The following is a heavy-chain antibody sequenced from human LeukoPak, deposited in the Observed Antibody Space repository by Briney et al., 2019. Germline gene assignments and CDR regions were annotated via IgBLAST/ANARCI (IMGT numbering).Heavy chain of an antibody. CDR3: ARGLSGYASSLGY. D-gene: IGHD6-6*01. CDR2: ISSDGSRV. CDR1: GFTFSDYW. J-gene: IGHJ4*02. V-gene: IGHV3-74*01. Sequence: GGSLRLSCAASGFTFSDYWMHWVRHAPGKGLVWVSRISSDGSRVTYADSVKGRFTISRDNAKNTLYLQMNSLRAEDTAVYYCARGLSGYASSLGYWGQGTLVTVSS.